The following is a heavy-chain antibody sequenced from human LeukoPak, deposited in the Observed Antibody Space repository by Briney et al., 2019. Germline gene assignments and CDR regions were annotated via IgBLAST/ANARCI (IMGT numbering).Heavy chain of an antibody. D-gene: IGHD1-26*01. CDR2: INWNGGST. Sequence: GGSLRLSCAASGFTFSSYWMSWVRQAPGKGLEWVSGINWNGGSTGYADSVKGRFTISRDNAKNSLYLQMNSLRAEDTALYYCARGVDSGSYYAFDYWGQGTLVTVSS. V-gene: IGHV3-20*04. J-gene: IGHJ4*02. CDR1: GFTFSSYW. CDR3: ARGVDSGSYYAFDY.